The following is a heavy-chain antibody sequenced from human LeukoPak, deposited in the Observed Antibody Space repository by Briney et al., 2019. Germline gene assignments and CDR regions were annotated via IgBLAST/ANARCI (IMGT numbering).Heavy chain of an antibody. D-gene: IGHD2-15*01. J-gene: IGHJ1*01. V-gene: IGHV4-30-4*01. Sequence: PSETLSLTCTVSGGSVSSGDYYWCWIRQPPGKGLEWIGYIYYSGSTYCNPSLKSRITISVDTSKNQFSLKLSSVTAADTAVYYCARGLTDCSGGSCYTLEYFQHWGQGTLVTVSS. CDR1: GGSVSSGDYY. CDR3: ARGLTDCSGGSCYTLEYFQH. CDR2: IYYSGST.